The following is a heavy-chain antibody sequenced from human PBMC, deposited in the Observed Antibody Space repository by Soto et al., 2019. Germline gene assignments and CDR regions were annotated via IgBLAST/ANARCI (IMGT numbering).Heavy chain of an antibody. CDR3: VTRDDSSSRHYYYYYGMDV. D-gene: IGHD6-13*01. CDR2: INPSGGST. V-gene: IGHV1-46*01. J-gene: IGHJ6*02. CDR1: GGTFSSYA. Sequence: ASVKVSCKASGGTFSSYAISWVRQAPGQGLERMGGINPSGGSTSYAQKFQGRVTMTRDTSTSTVYMELSSLRSEDTAVYYCVTRDDSSSRHYYYYYGMDVWGQGTTVTVSS.